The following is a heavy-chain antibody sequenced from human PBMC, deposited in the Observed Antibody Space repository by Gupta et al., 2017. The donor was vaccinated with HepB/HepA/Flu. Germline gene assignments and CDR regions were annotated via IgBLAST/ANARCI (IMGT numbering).Heavy chain of an antibody. V-gene: IGHV1-18*01. D-gene: IGHD3-10*01. J-gene: IGHJ6*02. CDR2: ISANNGNT. Sequence: QVQLVQFGDEVKKPGASVKVSCKTSGYTFSAYGISWARQAPGQGLEWMGWISANNGNTKLAQKFQGRLTLTKETSTNTAYMELRSLKSDDTAVYFCARDRRLGELLSQYNGMQIWGQGTMVTVSS. CDR1: GYTFSAYG. CDR3: ARDRRLGELLSQYNGMQI.